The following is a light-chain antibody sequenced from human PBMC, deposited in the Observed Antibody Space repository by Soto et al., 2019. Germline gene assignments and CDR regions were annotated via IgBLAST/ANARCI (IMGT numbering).Light chain of an antibody. CDR2: EDN. Sequence: NFMLTQPHSVSESPGKTVTISCTRSSGSIDSNYVQWYQQRPGSAPTTVIYEDNQIPSGVPDRFSGSIDSSSNSASLTISGLKTEDEAHYYCQSYDSSNPYVVFGGGTKLTVL. CDR1: SGSIDSNY. J-gene: IGLJ2*01. V-gene: IGLV6-57*04. CDR3: QSYDSSNPYVV.